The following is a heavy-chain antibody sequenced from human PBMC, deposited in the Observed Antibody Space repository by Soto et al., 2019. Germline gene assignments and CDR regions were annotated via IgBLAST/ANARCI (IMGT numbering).Heavy chain of an antibody. V-gene: IGHV5-10-1*01. CDR2: IDPSDSYT. D-gene: IGHD5-18*01. CDR3: AMTCMQRRGYNYGHGGMDV. J-gene: IGHJ6*02. CDR1: GYSFTSYC. Sequence: GESLKISCKGSGYSFTSYCIDWVRQMPGKGLEWMGRIDPSDSYTNYSPSFQGHVTISADKSISTAYLQWSSLKASDTAMYYCAMTCMQRRGYNYGHGGMDVWRQRATVTV.